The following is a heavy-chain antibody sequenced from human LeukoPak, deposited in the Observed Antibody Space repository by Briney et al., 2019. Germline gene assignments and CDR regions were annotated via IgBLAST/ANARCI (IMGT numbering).Heavy chain of an antibody. V-gene: IGHV3-30-3*01. Sequence: LPGGSLRLSCAASGFTFSSYAMHWVRQAPGKGLEWVAVISYDGSNKYYADSVKGRFTISRDNSKNTLYLQMNSLRAEDTAVYYCARADNEWPRDYYYYYMDVWGKGTTVTVSS. CDR1: GFTFSSYA. J-gene: IGHJ6*03. CDR2: ISYDGSNK. D-gene: IGHD2-15*01. CDR3: ARADNEWPRDYYYYYMDV.